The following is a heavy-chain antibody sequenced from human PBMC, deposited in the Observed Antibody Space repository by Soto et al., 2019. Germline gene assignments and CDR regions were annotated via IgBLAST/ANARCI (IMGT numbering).Heavy chain of an antibody. CDR3: ARQRGSGSYYLYYYYGMDV. J-gene: IGHJ6*02. Sequence: PGESLKISCEVSGYSFTSYWIGWVRQMPGKGLVWMGIIYPGDSDTRYSPSFQGQVTISADKSISTAYLQWSSLKASDTAMYYCARQRGSGSYYLYYYYGMDVWGQGTTVTVSS. D-gene: IGHD3-10*01. V-gene: IGHV5-51*01. CDR2: IYPGDSDT. CDR1: GYSFTSYW.